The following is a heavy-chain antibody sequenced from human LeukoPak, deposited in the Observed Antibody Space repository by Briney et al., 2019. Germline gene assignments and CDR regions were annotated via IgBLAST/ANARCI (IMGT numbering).Heavy chain of an antibody. Sequence: SETLSLTCTVSGGSVSSGSYYWSWIRQPPGKGLEWIGYIYYSGSTNYNPSPKSRVTISVDTSKNQFSLKLSSVTAADTAVYYCARVSGSSSGYFDYWGQGTLVTVSS. D-gene: IGHD6-19*01. V-gene: IGHV4-61*01. J-gene: IGHJ4*02. CDR1: GGSVSSGSYY. CDR2: IYYSGST. CDR3: ARVSGSSSGYFDY.